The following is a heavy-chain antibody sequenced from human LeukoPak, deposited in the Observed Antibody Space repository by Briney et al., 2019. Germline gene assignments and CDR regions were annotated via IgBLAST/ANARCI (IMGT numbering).Heavy chain of an antibody. D-gene: IGHD6-19*01. CDR2: INPNSGGT. CDR3: ARGHSSGLYGMDV. Sequence: ASVKVSCKASGYTFTSYGISWVRQAPGQGLEWMGWINPNSGGTNYAQKFQGWVTMTRDTSISTAYMELSRLRSDDTAVYYCARGHSSGLYGMDVWGQGTTVTVSS. J-gene: IGHJ6*02. CDR1: GYTFTSYG. V-gene: IGHV1-2*04.